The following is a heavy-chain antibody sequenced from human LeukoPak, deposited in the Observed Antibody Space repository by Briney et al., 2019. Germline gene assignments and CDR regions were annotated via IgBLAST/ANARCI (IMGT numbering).Heavy chain of an antibody. CDR3: AKLQSVVIPAAMLGFDY. D-gene: IGHD2-2*01. CDR2: IRYDGSNK. CDR1: GFTFSSYG. J-gene: IGHJ4*02. V-gene: IGHV3-30*02. Sequence: GGSLRLSCAASGFTFSSYGMHWVRQAPGKGLEWVAFIRYDGSNKYYADSVKGRFTISRDNSRDTLSVQINSLRAEDTAVYYCAKLQSVVIPAAMLGFDYWGQGILVTVSS.